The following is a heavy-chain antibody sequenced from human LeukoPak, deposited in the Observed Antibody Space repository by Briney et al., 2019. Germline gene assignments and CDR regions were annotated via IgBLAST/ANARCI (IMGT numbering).Heavy chain of an antibody. J-gene: IGHJ5*02. CDR2: ISGRGST. CDR3: ARGVTGPTYYDILTGARTGGFDP. V-gene: IGHV4-4*07. CDR1: GGSISGYY. D-gene: IGHD3-9*01. Sequence: SETLSLTCAVSGGSISGYYWSWIRQPAGKGLEWMGRISGRGSTDYDPSLKSRLTMSVDTSKNQFSLKLSSVTAADTAVYYCARGVTGPTYYDILTGARTGGFDPWGQGTLVTVSS.